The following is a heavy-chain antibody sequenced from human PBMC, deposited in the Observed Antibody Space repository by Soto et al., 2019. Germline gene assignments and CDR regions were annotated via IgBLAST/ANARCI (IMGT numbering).Heavy chain of an antibody. CDR3: ATTYDYIWGSYRFKTFDY. CDR2: FDPEDGET. Sequence: ASVKVSCKVSGYTLTELSMHWVRQAPGKGLEWMGGFDPEDGETIYAQKFQGRVTMTEDTSTDTAYMELSSLRSEDTAVYYCATTYDYIWGSYRFKTFDYWGQGTLVTVSS. J-gene: IGHJ4*02. V-gene: IGHV1-24*01. D-gene: IGHD3-16*02. CDR1: GYTLTELS.